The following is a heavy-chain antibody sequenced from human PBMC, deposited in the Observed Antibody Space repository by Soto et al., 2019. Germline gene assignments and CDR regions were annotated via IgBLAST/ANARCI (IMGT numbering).Heavy chain of an antibody. CDR2: ISRSSTNI. D-gene: IGHD2-15*01. V-gene: IGHV3-21*01. Sequence: EVQLVESGGGLVKPGGSLRLSCAASGFTFSNYTMDWVRQAPGKGLDWLSSISRSSTNIFYADSVKGRFTVSRDNANNSLYLQINSLSAKDTAIYYCARDLKVAASNSYFYYGMDVWGQGTTVTVSS. J-gene: IGHJ6*02. CDR3: ARDLKVAASNSYFYYGMDV. CDR1: GFTFSNYT.